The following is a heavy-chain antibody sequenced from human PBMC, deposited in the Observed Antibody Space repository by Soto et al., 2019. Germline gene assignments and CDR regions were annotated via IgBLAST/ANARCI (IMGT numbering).Heavy chain of an antibody. CDR2: INTDGSVA. CDR1: GLTFRSYW. D-gene: IGHD5-12*01. V-gene: IGHV3-74*03. Sequence: CAASGLTFRSYWMHWVRQAPVKGLVWVSRINTDGSVAMYVDSVKGRFTISRDNSKNTLSLQMNSLRADDTAVYYCAKEHGGGISTITSFFDSWGQGTPVTVSS. CDR3: AKEHGGGISTITSFFDS. J-gene: IGHJ4*02.